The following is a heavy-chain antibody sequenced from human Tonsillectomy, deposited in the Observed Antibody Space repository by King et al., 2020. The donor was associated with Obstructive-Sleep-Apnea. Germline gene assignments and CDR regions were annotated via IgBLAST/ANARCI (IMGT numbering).Heavy chain of an antibody. CDR1: GFTFSSYG. D-gene: IGHD5-12*01. CDR2: ISYDGSNK. V-gene: IGHV3-30*18. CDR3: AKDGSGYDIYYYYYYGMDV. Sequence: VQLVESGGGVVQPGRSLRLSCAASGFTFSSYGMHWVRPAPGKGLAWVAVISYDGSNKYYADSVKGRFTISRDNSKNTLYLQMNSLRAEDTAVYYCAKDGSGYDIYYYYYYGMDVWGQGTTVTVSS. J-gene: IGHJ6*02.